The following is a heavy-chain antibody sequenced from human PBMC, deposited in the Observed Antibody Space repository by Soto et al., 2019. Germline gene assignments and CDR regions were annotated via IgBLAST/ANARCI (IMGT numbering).Heavy chain of an antibody. V-gene: IGHV1-69*02. CDR2: IIPILGIA. J-gene: IGHJ5*02. CDR1: GGTFSSYT. CDR3: ARQSSGWIGRGGNWFDP. Sequence: ASVKVSCKASGGTFSSYTISWVRQAPGQGLEWMGRIIPILGIANYAQKFQGRVTITADKSTSKAYMELSSLRSEDTAVYYCARQSSGWIGRGGNWFDPWGQGTLVTVSS. D-gene: IGHD6-19*01.